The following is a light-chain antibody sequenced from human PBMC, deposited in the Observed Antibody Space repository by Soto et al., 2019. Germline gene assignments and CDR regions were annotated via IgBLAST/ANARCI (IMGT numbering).Light chain of an antibody. CDR3: QQYGSSPIT. CDR1: QSVSSSD. Sequence: EILLTQSPGTLSLSPGERATLSCRARQSVSSSDLAWYQQKPGQAPRPLIYGASSRATGIPDRFSGSGSGTDFTLTISILESEDFAVYYCQQYGSSPITFGQGTRLEIK. J-gene: IGKJ5*01. V-gene: IGKV3-20*01. CDR2: GAS.